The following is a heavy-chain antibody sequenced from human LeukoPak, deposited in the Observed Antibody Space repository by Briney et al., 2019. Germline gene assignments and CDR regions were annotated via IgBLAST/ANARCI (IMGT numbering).Heavy chain of an antibody. CDR3: ATGHSTGYHEGFDP. J-gene: IGHJ5*02. CDR2: LDRESGET. V-gene: IGHV1-24*01. CDR1: GSALSYLA. Sequence: ASVKDTFKGSGSALSYLAMQWVRQVPGKGLEWMGGLDRESGETLYSDKFQGRVTMAQDTSTDTAYMDLTSLTSEDTAVYYCATGHSTGYHEGFDPTGQGA. D-gene: IGHD2-2*03.